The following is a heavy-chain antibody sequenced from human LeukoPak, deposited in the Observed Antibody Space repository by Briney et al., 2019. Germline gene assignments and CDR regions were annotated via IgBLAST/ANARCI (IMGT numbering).Heavy chain of an antibody. CDR1: GFTFSSYS. D-gene: IGHD6-13*01. CDR2: ISSNSSYI. CDR3: TNLPGRRSGIPFDY. J-gene: IGHJ4*02. V-gene: IGHV3-21*01. Sequence: PGGSLRLSCAASGFTFSSYSMNWVRQAPGKGLEWVSSISSNSSYIYYADSVKGRFTISRDNSKNTLYLHMNSLRAEDTAVYYCTNLPGRRSGIPFDYWGQGTLVTVSS.